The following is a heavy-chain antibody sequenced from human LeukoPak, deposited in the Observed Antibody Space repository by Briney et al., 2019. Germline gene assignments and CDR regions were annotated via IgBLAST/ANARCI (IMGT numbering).Heavy chain of an antibody. CDR3: ARDTLIAAPKTGTVTRIGWFDT. CDR1: GFTFGSYA. D-gene: IGHD6-13*01. V-gene: IGHV3-23*01. J-gene: IGHJ5*02. CDR2: ITGSDLST. Sequence: PGGSLRLSCAASGFTFGSYAMTWVRQAPGKGLEWVSVITGSDLSTYYADSVRGRFTISRDNSKNTLYLQMNSLRADDTAVYYCARDTLIAAPKTGTVTRIGWFDTWGQGTLVTVSS.